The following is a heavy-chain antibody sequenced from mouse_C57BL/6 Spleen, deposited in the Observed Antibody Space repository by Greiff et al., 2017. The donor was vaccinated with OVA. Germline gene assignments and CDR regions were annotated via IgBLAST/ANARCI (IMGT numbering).Heavy chain of an antibody. J-gene: IGHJ4*01. CDR1: GYTFTSYW. V-gene: IGHV1-69*01. D-gene: IGHD1-1*01. CDR2: IDPSDSYT. Sequence: QVQLQQSGAELVMPGASVKLSCKASGYTFTSYWMHWVKQRPGQGLEWIGEIDPSDSYTNYNQKFKGKSTLTVDKSSSTAYMQLSSLTSEDSAVYYCARLLFYYGSSLYAMDYWGQGTSVTVSS. CDR3: ARLLFYYGSSLYAMDY.